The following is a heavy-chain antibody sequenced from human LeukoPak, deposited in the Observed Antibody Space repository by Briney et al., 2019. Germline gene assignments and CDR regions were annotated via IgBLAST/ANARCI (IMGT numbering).Heavy chain of an antibody. CDR1: GDSISGHY. V-gene: IGHV4-4*07. CDR2: IYTSGST. J-gene: IGHJ5*02. Sequence: SETLSLTCTVSGDSISGHYWSWIRQPAGKGLEWIGRIYTSGSTNYNPSLKSRVTISVDTSKNQFSLKLSSVTAADTAVYYCARHSYDSSGYYGSWGQGTLVTVSS. CDR3: ARHSYDSSGYYGS. D-gene: IGHD3-22*01.